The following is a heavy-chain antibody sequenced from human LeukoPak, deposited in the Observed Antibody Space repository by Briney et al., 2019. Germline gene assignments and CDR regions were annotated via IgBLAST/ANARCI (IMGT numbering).Heavy chain of an antibody. CDR2: ISDSGIST. CDR1: GFTFTTSA. D-gene: IGHD3-10*01. J-gene: IGHJ4*02. CDR3: ARGPPIWFGELSPYYFDY. Sequence: GGSLRLSCAASGFTFTTSAMTWVRQAPGKGLEWVSYISDSGISTYYADSVKGRFTISRDNSKNTLHLQMTSLRAEDTAVYYCARGPPIWFGELSPYYFDYWGQGTLVTVSS. V-gene: IGHV3-23*01.